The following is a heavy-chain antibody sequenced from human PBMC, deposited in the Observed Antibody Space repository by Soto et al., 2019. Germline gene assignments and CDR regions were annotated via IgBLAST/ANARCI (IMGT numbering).Heavy chain of an antibody. J-gene: IGHJ6*02. CDR1: GCTFGDYA. Sequence: PGGCPRLSCTASGCTFGDYAMSWFRQAPGKGLEWVGFIRSKAYGRTTEYAASVRGRFTVSRDDSKSIAYLQINSLKTEDTGLYYCTRADIVVVPGAVHYGMDVWGQGTTVTVSS. CDR3: TRADIVVVPGAVHYGMDV. D-gene: IGHD2-2*01. V-gene: IGHV3-49*03. CDR2: IRSKAYGRTT.